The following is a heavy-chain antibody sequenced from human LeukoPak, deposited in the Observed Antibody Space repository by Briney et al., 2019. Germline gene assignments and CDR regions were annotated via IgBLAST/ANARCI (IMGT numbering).Heavy chain of an antibody. J-gene: IGHJ3*02. D-gene: IGHD4/OR15-4a*01. CDR3: ARGSADLNAFDI. CDR1: GYTFTSYD. CDR2: MNPNSGNT. V-gene: IGHV1-8*01. Sequence: ASVKVSCKASGYTFTSYDINWVRQATGQGLEWMGWMNPNSGNTGYAQKFQGRVTMTRNTSISTAYMELSSLRSEDTAVYYCARGSADLNAFDIWGQGTMVTVSS.